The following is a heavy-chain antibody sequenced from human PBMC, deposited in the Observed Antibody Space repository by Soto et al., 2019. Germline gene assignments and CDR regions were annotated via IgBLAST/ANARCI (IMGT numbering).Heavy chain of an antibody. CDR1: GGTFSSYA. J-gene: IGHJ4*02. D-gene: IGHD3-22*01. CDR2: IIPIFGTA. CDR3: ASGISSGFVGSIDY. Sequence: QVQLVQSGAEVKKPGSSVKVSCKASGGTFSSYAISWVRQAPGQGLDWMGGIIPIFGTANYAQKFQGRVTITADEATSTAYMELSSLRSEDTAVYYCASGISSGFVGSIDYWGQGTLVTVSS. V-gene: IGHV1-69*01.